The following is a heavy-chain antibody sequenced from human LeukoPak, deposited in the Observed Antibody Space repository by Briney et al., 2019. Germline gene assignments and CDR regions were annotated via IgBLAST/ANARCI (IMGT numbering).Heavy chain of an antibody. V-gene: IGHV5-51*01. J-gene: IGHJ4*02. CDR2: IYPGDSDI. D-gene: IGHD2-15*01. CDR1: GYSFTSYR. CDR3: ARRMGYCSGGSCYADFDY. Sequence: PGESLKISCKGSGYSFTSYRIGWVRHMPGKGLEWMGIIYPGDSDIRYSPSFQGQVTISADKSISTAYLQWSSLKASDTAMYYCARRMGYCSGGSCYADFDYWGQGTLVTVSS.